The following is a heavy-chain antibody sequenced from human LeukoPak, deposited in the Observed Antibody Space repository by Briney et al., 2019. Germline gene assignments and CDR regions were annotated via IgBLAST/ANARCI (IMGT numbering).Heavy chain of an antibody. Sequence: PGGSLRLPCAASGFTFSTYSMNWVRQAPGKGLEWVSYISSTGTIYYADSVKGRFTISRDNAKNSLYLQMNSLRAEDTAIYYCARRFDSWGQGTLVTVSS. CDR3: ARRFDS. J-gene: IGHJ4*02. CDR2: ISSTGTI. V-gene: IGHV3-48*03. CDR1: GFTFSTYS.